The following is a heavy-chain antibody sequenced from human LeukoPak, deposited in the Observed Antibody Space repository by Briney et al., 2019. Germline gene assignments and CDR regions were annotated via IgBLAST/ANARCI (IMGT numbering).Heavy chain of an antibody. CDR3: ARARHRGPFDY. CDR2: IYYSGST. D-gene: IGHD3-10*01. J-gene: IGHJ4*02. CDR1: GGSISSYY. V-gene: IGHV4-59*01. Sequence: SETLSLTCTVSGGSISSYYWSWIRQPPGKGLEWIGYIYYSGSTNYNPSLKSRVTISVDTSKNQFSLKLSSVTAADTAVYYCARARHRGPFDYWGQGTLVTVSS.